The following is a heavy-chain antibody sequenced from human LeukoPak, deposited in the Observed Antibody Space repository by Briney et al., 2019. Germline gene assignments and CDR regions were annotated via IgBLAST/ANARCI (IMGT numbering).Heavy chain of an antibody. Sequence: KPSETLSLTCAVYGGSFSGYYWSWIRQPPGKGLEWIGEINHSGSTNYNPSLKSRVTISVDTSKNQFSLKLSSVTAADTAVYYCARVRGIPTLNYYYMDVWGKGTTVTVSS. CDR2: INHSGST. D-gene: IGHD3-16*01. V-gene: IGHV4-34*01. CDR3: ARVRGIPTLNYYYMDV. CDR1: GGSFSGYY. J-gene: IGHJ6*03.